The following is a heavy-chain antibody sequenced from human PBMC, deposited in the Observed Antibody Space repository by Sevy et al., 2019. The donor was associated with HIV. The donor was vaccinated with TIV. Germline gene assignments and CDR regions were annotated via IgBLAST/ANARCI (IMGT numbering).Heavy chain of an antibody. D-gene: IGHD2-8*02. CDR2: LIGGGSRT. CDR1: GFPFSNFA. Sequence: GGSLRLSCAASGFPFSNFAMSWVRQAPGKGLEWVSTLIGGGSRTYYADSVTGLFIISRDNSRNTLYLQMNSLRAEDTAIYYCAKRRVQSGLSGGGANYGMDVCGRGTTVTVSS. V-gene: IGHV3-23*01. CDR3: AKRRVQSGLSGGGANYGMDV. J-gene: IGHJ6*02.